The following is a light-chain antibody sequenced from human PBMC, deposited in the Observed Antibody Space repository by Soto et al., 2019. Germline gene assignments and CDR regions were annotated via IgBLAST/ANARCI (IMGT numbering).Light chain of an antibody. CDR2: SNN. J-gene: IGLJ3*02. CDR3: APWDDSGGV. Sequence: QSVLTQPPSASGTPGQRGTISCSGMTSNIGSSYLYWYQQLPGSAPKVLIYSNNQWPSGVPDRFSGSKSGTSASLAISGLRSEDETDYYYAPWDDSGGVFGGGTKPTVL. V-gene: IGLV1-47*02. CDR1: TSNIGSSY.